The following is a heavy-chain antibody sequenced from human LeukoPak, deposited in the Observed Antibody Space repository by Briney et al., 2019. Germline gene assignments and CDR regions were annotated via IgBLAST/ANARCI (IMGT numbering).Heavy chain of an antibody. V-gene: IGHV3-23*01. CDR3: AKDVGKWESLHFFDY. D-gene: IGHD1-26*01. Sequence: GGSLRLSCSVSGMTFTNAWMTWVRQAPGKGLEWISGISGSGASTYYADSVKGRFTISRDDSRNTLYLQMNSLRGDDTAVYYCAKDVGKWESLHFFDYWGQGTLVTVSS. CDR2: ISGSGAST. J-gene: IGHJ4*02. CDR1: GMTFTNAW.